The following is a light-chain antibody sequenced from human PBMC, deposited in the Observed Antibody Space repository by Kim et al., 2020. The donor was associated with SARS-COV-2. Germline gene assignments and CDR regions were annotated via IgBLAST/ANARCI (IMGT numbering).Light chain of an antibody. V-gene: IGLV2-14*03. J-gene: IGLJ3*02. CDR1: TNDVGGYNY. CDR3: SSYTSRSTWV. Sequence: GQSITLSCTGTTNDVGGYNYVSGYQQYPGKAPKLMIFDVTTRPSGVSNRCSGSKSGSTASLTISGLQAEDEADYYCSSYTSRSTWVFGGGTQLTVL. CDR2: DVT.